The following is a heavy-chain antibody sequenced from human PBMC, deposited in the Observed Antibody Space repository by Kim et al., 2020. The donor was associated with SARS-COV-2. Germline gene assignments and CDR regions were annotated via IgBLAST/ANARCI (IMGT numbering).Heavy chain of an antibody. D-gene: IGHD6-6*01. CDR2: IWYDGSNK. Sequence: GGSLRLSCAASGFTFSSYGMHWVRQAPGKGLEWVAVIWYDGSNKYYADSVKGRFTISRDNSKNTLYLQMNSLRAEDTAVYYCARGAFEYSSSTGLGYWGQGTLVTVSS. V-gene: IGHV3-33*01. J-gene: IGHJ4*02. CDR3: ARGAFEYSSSTGLGY. CDR1: GFTFSSYG.